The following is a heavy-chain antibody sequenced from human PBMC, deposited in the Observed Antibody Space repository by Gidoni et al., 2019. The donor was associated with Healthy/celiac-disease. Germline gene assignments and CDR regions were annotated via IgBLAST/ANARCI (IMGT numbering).Heavy chain of an antibody. CDR2: ISSSSSYI. Sequence: EVQLVASGGGLVKPGGSLRLSCAASGFPFSSYSMNWVRQAPGKGLEWVSSISSSSSYIYYADSVKGRFTISRDNAKNSLYLQMNSLRAEDTAVYYCARVAVAGTWEDWFDPWGQGTLVTVSS. J-gene: IGHJ5*02. CDR1: GFPFSSYS. D-gene: IGHD6-19*01. V-gene: IGHV3-21*01. CDR3: ARVAVAGTWEDWFDP.